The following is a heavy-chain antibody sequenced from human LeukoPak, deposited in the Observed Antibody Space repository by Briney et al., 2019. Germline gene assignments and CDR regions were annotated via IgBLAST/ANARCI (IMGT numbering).Heavy chain of an antibody. CDR3: ARDGAHRDYYDSSGYYYRFDY. CDR1: GFTFSTYS. D-gene: IGHD3-22*01. CDR2: ISTSSTYI. Sequence: AGSLRLSCAASGFTFSTYSMNWVRQAPGKGLEWVSSISTSSTYIYYADSLKGRFTISRDNAKNSLYLQMDSLRAEDTAVYYCARDGAHRDYYDSSGYYYRFDYWGQGALVTVSS. J-gene: IGHJ4*02. V-gene: IGHV3-21*01.